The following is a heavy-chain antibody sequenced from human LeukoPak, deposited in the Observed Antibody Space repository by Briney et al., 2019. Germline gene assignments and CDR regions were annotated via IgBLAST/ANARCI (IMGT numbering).Heavy chain of an antibody. CDR2: IYYSGST. CDR1: GGSISSYY. CDR3: ARQGHYCGGDCYGY. V-gene: IGHV4-59*08. D-gene: IGHD2-21*02. Sequence: SETLSLTCTVSGGSISSYYWSWIRQPPGKGLEWIGYIYYSGSTNYNPSLKGRVTISVDTSKNQFSLRLSSVTAADTAVYYCARQGHYCGGDCYGYWGQGTLVTVSS. J-gene: IGHJ4*02.